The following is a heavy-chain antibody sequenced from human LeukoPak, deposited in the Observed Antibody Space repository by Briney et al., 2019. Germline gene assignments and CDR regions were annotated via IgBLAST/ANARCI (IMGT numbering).Heavy chain of an antibody. CDR1: GGSISSGGYS. J-gene: IGHJ3*02. CDR3: ATVVRGPIGAFDI. CDR2: IYHSGST. D-gene: IGHD3-10*01. V-gene: IGHV4-30-2*01. Sequence: SETLSLTCAVSGGSISSGGYSWGWIRQPPGKGLEWIGYIYHSGSTYYNPSLKSRVTISVDRSKNQFSLKLSSVTAADTAVYYCATVVRGPIGAFDIWGQGTMVTVSS.